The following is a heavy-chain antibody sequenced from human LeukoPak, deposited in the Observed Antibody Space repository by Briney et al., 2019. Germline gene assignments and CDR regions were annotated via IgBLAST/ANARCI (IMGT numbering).Heavy chain of an antibody. J-gene: IGHJ2*01. CDR2: ISYDGSNK. D-gene: IGHD3-22*01. V-gene: IGHV3-30-3*01. CDR3: ARGYYYDSSGLSGYFDL. Sequence: PGGSLRLSCAASGFTFSSYAMHWVRQAPGKGLEWVAVISYDGSNKYYADSVKGRFTISRDNSKNTLYLQMNSLRAEDTAVYYCARGYYYDSSGLSGYFDLWGRGTLVTVSS. CDR1: GFTFSSYA.